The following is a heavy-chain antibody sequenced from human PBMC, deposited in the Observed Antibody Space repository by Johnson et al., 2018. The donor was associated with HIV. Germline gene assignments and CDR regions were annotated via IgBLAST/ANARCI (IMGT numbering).Heavy chain of an antibody. J-gene: IGHJ3*02. CDR2: ISWNSDII. CDR3: AKDSPLELRARPRAFDI. CDR1: RFTFDDYA. V-gene: IGHV3-9*01. D-gene: IGHD1-26*01. Sequence: VQLVESGGGLVQPGRSLRLSCAASRFTFDDYAMHWVRQAPGKGLEWVSGISWNSDIIGYADSVKGRFTISRDNAKNSLYLQMNSLRVEDTALYYCAKDSPLELRARPRAFDIWGQGTMVTVSS.